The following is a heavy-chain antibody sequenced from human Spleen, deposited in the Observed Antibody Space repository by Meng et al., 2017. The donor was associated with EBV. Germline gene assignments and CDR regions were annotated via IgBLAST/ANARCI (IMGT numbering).Heavy chain of an antibody. CDR2: IYFTGST. CDR1: GGSVSSGRYY. J-gene: IGHJ4*02. Sequence: QVQPQPWGAGLLKPSETLSLTCSVSGGSVSSGRYYWSWIRQPPGKGLEWIGYIYFTGSTKVHPSLKSRLTISVDTAKNQFSLKLTSVTAADTAVYYCARKLYTDSFFDSWGQGTLVTVSS. D-gene: IGHD2-2*02. V-gene: IGHV4-61*01. CDR3: ARKLYTDSFFDS.